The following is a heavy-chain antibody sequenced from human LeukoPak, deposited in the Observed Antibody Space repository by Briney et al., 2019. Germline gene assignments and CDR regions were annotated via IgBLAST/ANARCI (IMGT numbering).Heavy chain of an antibody. Sequence: SETLSLTCAVYGGSFSGYNWSWIRQPPGKGLEWIGEINHSGSTNYNPSLKSRVTISVDTSKNQFSLKLSSVTAADTAVYYCARLTGYSSGLDYWGQGTLVTVSS. CDR1: GGSFSGYN. CDR3: ARLTGYSSGLDY. D-gene: IGHD6-19*01. CDR2: INHSGST. J-gene: IGHJ4*02. V-gene: IGHV4-34*01.